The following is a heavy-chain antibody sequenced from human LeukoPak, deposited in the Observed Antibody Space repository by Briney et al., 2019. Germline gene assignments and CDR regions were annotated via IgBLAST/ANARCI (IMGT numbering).Heavy chain of an antibody. CDR2: IYTSGST. V-gene: IGHV4-61*02. CDR1: GGSISSGSYY. CDR3: ASDPSDY. J-gene: IGHJ4*02. Sequence: SQTLSLTCTVSGGSISSGSYYWSWIRQPAGKGLEWIGRIYTSGSTNYNPSLKSRVTIPVDTSKNQFSLKLSSVTAADTAVYYCASDPSDYWGQGTLVTVSS.